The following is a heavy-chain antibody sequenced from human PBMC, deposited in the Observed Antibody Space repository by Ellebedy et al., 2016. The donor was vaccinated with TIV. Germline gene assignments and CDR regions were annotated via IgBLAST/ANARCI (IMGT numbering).Heavy chain of an antibody. V-gene: IGHV4-34*01. J-gene: IGHJ3*01. CDR3: ARGRRFSASFHPMMSTFEV. CDR1: GGSFLGYY. D-gene: IGHD3-10*01. Sequence: SETLSLTXTVYGGSFLGYYWSWIRQSPGKGLQWLGEINPSGGTNHTSSLKTRLTMSIDTSKRQISLNLNSATAADTAVYYCARGRRFSASFHPMMSTFEVWGQGTTVIVSS. CDR2: INPSGGT.